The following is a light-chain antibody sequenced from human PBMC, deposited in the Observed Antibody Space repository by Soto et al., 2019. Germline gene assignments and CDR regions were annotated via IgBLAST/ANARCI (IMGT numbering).Light chain of an antibody. CDR1: SSDVGGYDF. CDR2: DVS. V-gene: IGLV2-14*01. Sequence: QAALTQPASVSGSPGQSVAISCSRTSSDVGGYDFVSWYQQHPGKAPKLLMYDVSNRPSGVSNRFAGSKSGNTASLTISVLQAEDEADYYCHSYTSSSTPVVFGGVTKLTL. J-gene: IGLJ2*01. CDR3: HSYTSSSTPVV.